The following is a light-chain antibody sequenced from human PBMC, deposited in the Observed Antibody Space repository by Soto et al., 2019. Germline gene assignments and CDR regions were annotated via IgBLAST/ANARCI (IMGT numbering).Light chain of an antibody. J-gene: IGLJ2*01. Sequence: QSVLTQPASVSGSPGQSITIPCTGTSSDVGGYNYVSWYQQHPGKAPKLMIYDVSNRPSGVSNRFSGSKSGNTASLTISGLQAEDEADYYCSSYTSSSTLVGFGGGTKVTVL. CDR3: SSYTSSSTLVG. CDR2: DVS. V-gene: IGLV2-14*01. CDR1: SSDVGGYNY.